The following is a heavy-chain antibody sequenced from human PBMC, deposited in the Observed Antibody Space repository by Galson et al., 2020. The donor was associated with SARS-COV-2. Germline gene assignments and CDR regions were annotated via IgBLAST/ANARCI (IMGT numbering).Heavy chain of an antibody. CDR3: ERSHDSSGNALDI. V-gene: IGHV4-61*02. D-gene: IGHD3-22*01. J-gene: IGHJ3*02. Sequence: SETLSLTCTVSGGSISSGSYYWSWIRQPAGKELEWIGRIHSTGSTNYNPSLKSRVTISVDTSKNQFSLRLSSVTAADTAVYYCERSHDSSGNALDIWGQGTMVTVSS. CDR1: GGSISSGSYY. CDR2: IHSTGST.